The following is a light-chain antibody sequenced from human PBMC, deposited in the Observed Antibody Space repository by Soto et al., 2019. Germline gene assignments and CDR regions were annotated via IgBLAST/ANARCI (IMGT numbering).Light chain of an antibody. CDR1: SSNIGSNY. Sequence: QSVLTQSPSASGTPGQRVTISCSGSSSNIGSNYVYWYQQLPGTAPKLLIYRINQRPSGVPDRFSGSKSGTSASLAISGLRSEDEADYYCAAWDDSLSAFNWVFGGGTKVTVL. CDR3: AAWDDSLSAFNWV. CDR2: RIN. V-gene: IGLV1-47*01. J-gene: IGLJ3*02.